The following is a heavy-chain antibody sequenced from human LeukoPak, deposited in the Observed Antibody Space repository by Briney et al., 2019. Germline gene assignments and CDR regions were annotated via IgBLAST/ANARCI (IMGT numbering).Heavy chain of an antibody. V-gene: IGHV4-38-2*02. CDR1: GYSISSGYY. D-gene: IGHD3-3*01. Sequence: SETLSLTCTVSGYSISSGYYWGWIRQPPGKGLEWIGSIYNSGSTYYNPSLKSRITISVDTSKNQFSLKLSSMTAADTAMYYCARDWHDFWSGYTYFDYWGQGTLVTVSS. J-gene: IGHJ4*02. CDR3: ARDWHDFWSGYTYFDY. CDR2: IYNSGST.